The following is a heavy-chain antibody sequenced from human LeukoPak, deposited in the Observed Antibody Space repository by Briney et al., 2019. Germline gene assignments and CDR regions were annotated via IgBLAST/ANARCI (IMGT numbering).Heavy chain of an antibody. V-gene: IGHV4-59*01. J-gene: IGHJ4*02. CDR1: GGSISSYY. Sequence: SETLSLTCTVSGGSISSYYWSWIRQPPGKGLEWIGYIYYSGSTNYNPSLKSRVTISVDTSKNQFSLKLSSVTAADTAVYYCARIPYGDYVVDFDYWGRGTLVTVSS. CDR2: IYYSGST. CDR3: ARIPYGDYVVDFDY. D-gene: IGHD4-17*01.